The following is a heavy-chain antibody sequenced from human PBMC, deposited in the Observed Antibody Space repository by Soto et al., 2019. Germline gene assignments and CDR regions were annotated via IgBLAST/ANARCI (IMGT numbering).Heavy chain of an antibody. CDR2: SSASGRSR. V-gene: IGHV3-23*01. CDR3: AKDGNWLDVYFDV. J-gene: IGHJ4*02. CDR1: GIEFSNYA. Sequence: PGGSLRLSCVASGIEFSNYAMSWVLQAPGKGLEWVSISSASGRSRYHADSVKGRFTISRDNSKNTLYLHMTNLRAEDTAVYYCAKDGNWLDVYFDVWGQGTPVTVSS. D-gene: IGHD6-19*01.